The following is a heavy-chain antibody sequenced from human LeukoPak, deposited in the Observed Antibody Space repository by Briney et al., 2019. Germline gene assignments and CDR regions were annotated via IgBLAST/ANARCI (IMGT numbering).Heavy chain of an antibody. CDR3: AKEEYSSGWPYYFDY. Sequence: HPGGTLRLSCAASGFTFSSYGMSWVRQAPGKGLEWVSAISGSGGSTYYADSVKGRFTISRDNSKNTLYLQMSSLRAEDTAVYYCAKEEYSSGWPYYFDYWGQGTLVTVSS. D-gene: IGHD6-19*01. V-gene: IGHV3-23*01. CDR2: ISGSGGST. CDR1: GFTFSSYG. J-gene: IGHJ4*02.